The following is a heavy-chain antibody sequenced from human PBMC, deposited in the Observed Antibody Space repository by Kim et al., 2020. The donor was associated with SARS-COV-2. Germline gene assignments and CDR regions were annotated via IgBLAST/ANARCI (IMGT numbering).Heavy chain of an antibody. J-gene: IGHJ5*02. CDR1: GASISSNSYY. V-gene: IGHV4-39*02. CDR2: SHPTGAN. CDR3: SRRPSSSQYFPNPFDP. Sequence: SETLSLTCSVSGASISSNSYYWGWIRQPPGGGLEWIGSSHPTGANFYNPSLKDRLAISLDTSTNHFSLTLNSVTAADTAVYYCSRRPSSSQYFPNPFDPWGQGILVLVSS.